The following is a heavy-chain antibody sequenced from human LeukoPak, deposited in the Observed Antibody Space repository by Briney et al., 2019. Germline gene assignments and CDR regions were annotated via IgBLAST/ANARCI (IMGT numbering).Heavy chain of an antibody. V-gene: IGHV3-30*02. D-gene: IGHD6-13*01. CDR1: GFTFRSYG. J-gene: IGHJ4*02. CDR3: AKGGSSSWSYFDY. Sequence: GGSLRLSCAASGFTFRSYGIHWVRQAPGKGLEWVSLILYDGTIKYYADSVKGRFTISRDNSKTTLYLQMNSLRAEDTAVYYCAKGGSSSWSYFDYWGQGTLVTVSS. CDR2: ILYDGTIK.